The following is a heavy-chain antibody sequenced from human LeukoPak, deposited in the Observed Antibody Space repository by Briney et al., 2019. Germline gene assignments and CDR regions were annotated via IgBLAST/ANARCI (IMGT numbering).Heavy chain of an antibody. CDR3: AKGVRFLDWWILDY. V-gene: IGHV3-23*01. CDR1: GFTFSSYA. Sequence: GGSLRLSCAASGFTFSSYAMSWVRQAPGKGLEWVSAIRGSDSTYYADSVKGRFTISRDNSKNTLYLQMNSLRAEDTAIYYCAKGVRFLDWWILDYWGQGSLVTVSS. CDR2: IRGSDST. J-gene: IGHJ4*02. D-gene: IGHD3-9*01.